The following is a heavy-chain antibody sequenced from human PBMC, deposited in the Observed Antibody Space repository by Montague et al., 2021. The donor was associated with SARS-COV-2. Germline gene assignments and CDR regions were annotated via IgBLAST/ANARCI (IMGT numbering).Heavy chain of an antibody. CDR3: AHTNATGAWPIDY. CDR1: GFSLSSTGVG. V-gene: IGHV2-5*02. J-gene: IGHJ4*02. CDR2: IYWDDDK. Sequence: PALVIPTQTLTLTCAFSGFSLSSTGVGVGWLRQPPGKSLEWLTLIYWDDDKRYNPSLSSRLAITKDTSKNQAVLTLTNLNAADTATYYCAHTNATGAWPIDYWGQGTLVTVSS. D-gene: IGHD1-14*01.